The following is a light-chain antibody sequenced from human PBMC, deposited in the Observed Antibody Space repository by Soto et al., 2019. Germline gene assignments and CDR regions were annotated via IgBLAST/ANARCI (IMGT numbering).Light chain of an antibody. J-gene: IGKJ3*01. Sequence: EIVLTQSPDTLSLSPGERATLSCRASQSVPSNYLAWYQQKPGQAPRLLIYGASSWASGVPDRFSGSGSGTDFSLTIPRLEPEDFAVYYCQQYGSSIFTFGPGTKVDIK. CDR2: GAS. CDR1: QSVPSNY. CDR3: QQYGSSIFT. V-gene: IGKV3-20*01.